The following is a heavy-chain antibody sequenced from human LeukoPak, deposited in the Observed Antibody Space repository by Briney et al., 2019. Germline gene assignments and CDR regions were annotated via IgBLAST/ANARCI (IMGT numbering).Heavy chain of an antibody. CDR2: IRYDASNK. Sequence: GGSLRISFAASGFTFRNYGMHWVRQAPGKGLEGVAFIRYDASNKYYADSVKGRFTISRDNSKNTLYLQMNSLRAEDTAVYYCARPGVAGPRADAFDIWGQGTMVTVSS. D-gene: IGHD6-19*01. J-gene: IGHJ3*02. V-gene: IGHV3-30*02. CDR3: ARPGVAGPRADAFDI. CDR1: GFTFRNYG.